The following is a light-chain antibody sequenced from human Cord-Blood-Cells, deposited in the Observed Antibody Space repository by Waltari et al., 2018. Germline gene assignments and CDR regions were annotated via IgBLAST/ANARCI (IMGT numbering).Light chain of an antibody. V-gene: IGLV2-23*02. J-gene: IGLJ2*01. CDR3: CSYAGSSTFVV. Sequence: QSALTQPASVSGSPGQSITISCTGTSSDVGCSNLVSLYPQHPGKYPKAMFYEVIKRPSGVSNRFSGSKSGNTASLTISWLQAEDEADYYCCSYAGSSTFVVFGGGTKLTVL. CDR2: EVI. CDR1: SSDVGCSNL.